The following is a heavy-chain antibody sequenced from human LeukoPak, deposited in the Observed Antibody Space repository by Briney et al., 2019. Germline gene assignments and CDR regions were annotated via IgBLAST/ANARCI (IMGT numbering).Heavy chain of an antibody. V-gene: IGHV4-59*01. CDR2: IYYSGST. J-gene: IGHJ5*02. Sequence: SETLSLTCTVSVGSISSYYWSWIRQPPGQGLEWIGYIYYSGSTTYNPSLKSRVTISVDTSKNQFSLKLSSVTAADTAVYYCASALYDGYCSSTSCSRGYWFDPWGQGTLVTVSS. CDR1: VGSISSYY. D-gene: IGHD2-2*03. CDR3: ASALYDGYCSSTSCSRGYWFDP.